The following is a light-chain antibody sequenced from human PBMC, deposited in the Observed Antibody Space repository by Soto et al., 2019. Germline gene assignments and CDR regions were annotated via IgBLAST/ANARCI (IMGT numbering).Light chain of an antibody. CDR1: QSVSSY. J-gene: IGKJ2*01. CDR2: DAS. CDR3: QQYSNWPPLYT. V-gene: IGKV3-15*01. Sequence: EIVRTQSPATLSVSPGETATLSCRASQSVSSYLAWYQQNPGQAPRLLIYDASTRATGIPAKFSGSGSGTDFTLTISSLQPEDFAIYYCQQYSNWPPLYTFGQGTKVEIK.